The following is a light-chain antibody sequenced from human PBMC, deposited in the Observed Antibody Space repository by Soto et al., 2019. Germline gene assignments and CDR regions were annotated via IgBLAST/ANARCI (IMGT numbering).Light chain of an antibody. CDR3: QQSYTTWT. CDR2: DAS. V-gene: IGKV1-13*02. Sequence: AIQLTQSPSSRYASLGDRVTITCRASQDISSLFAWYQQRPGNPPKLLIYDASSLESGVPSRFSGSGSGTDFTLTISSMKPEDFATYYCQQSYTTWTFRQGTKVDNK. CDR1: QDISSL. J-gene: IGKJ1*01.